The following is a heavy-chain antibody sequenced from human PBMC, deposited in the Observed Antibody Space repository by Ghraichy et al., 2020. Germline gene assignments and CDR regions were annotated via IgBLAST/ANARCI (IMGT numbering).Heavy chain of an antibody. D-gene: IGHD3-10*01. CDR2: ISSSGVHI. Sequence: VSSISSSGVHIYYAESVRGRFTVSRDNAKNTLSLEMNSLRAEDTAVYYCSRVAGFSSIWFGGAGWLDTWGQGTPVTVSS. V-gene: IGHV3-21*01. CDR3: SRVAGFSSIWFGGAGWLDT. J-gene: IGHJ5*02.